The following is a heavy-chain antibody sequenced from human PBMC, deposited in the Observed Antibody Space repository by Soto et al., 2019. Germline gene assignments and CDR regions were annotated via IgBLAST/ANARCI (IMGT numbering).Heavy chain of an antibody. Sequence: QVQLVESGGGLVKPGGSPRLSCAASGFTLSDYYMSWIRQAPGKGLEWVSDISSSSTYTNYADSVKGRFTISRDNAKKSLYLQMNSLRAEDTAVYYCAREDVDTTMVYFDYWGQGTLVTVSS. V-gene: IGHV3-11*06. J-gene: IGHJ4*02. D-gene: IGHD5-18*01. CDR3: AREDVDTTMVYFDY. CDR2: ISSSSTYT. CDR1: GFTLSDYY.